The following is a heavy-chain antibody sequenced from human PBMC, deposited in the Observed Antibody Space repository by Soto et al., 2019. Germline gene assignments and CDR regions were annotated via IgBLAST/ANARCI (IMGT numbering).Heavy chain of an antibody. J-gene: IGHJ4*02. Sequence: PSETLSLTCTVSGGSISSYYWSWIRQPPGKGLEWIGYIYYSGSTNYNPSLKSRVTISVDTSKNQFSLKLSSVTAADTAVYYCARYGQHDYSNYYFDYWGQGTLVTVSS. CDR1: GGSISSYY. V-gene: IGHV4-59*01. CDR3: ARYGQHDYSNYYFDY. CDR2: IYYSGST. D-gene: IGHD4-4*01.